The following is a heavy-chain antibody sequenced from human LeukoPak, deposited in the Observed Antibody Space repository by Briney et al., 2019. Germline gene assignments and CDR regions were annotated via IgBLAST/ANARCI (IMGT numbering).Heavy chain of an antibody. Sequence: PGGSLRLSCAASGYTFTSYSLTWVRQAPGKGLEWVSSISSSGSFKYYADSVKGRFTISRDSAENSLFLQMNSLRAEDTAVYYCAKDQGRQQLPPTLDYWGQGTLVTVSS. J-gene: IGHJ4*02. V-gene: IGHV3-21*01. CDR1: GYTFTSYS. CDR3: AKDQGRQQLPPTLDY. D-gene: IGHD6-13*01. CDR2: ISSSGSFK.